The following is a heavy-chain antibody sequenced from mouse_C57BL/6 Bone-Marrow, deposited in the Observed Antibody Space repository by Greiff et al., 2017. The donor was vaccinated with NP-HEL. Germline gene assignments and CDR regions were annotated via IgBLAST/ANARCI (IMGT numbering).Heavy chain of an antibody. CDR1: GYTFTDYY. D-gene: IGHD2-3*01. Sequence: QVQLQQSGAELVRPGASVKLSCKASGYTFTDYYINWVKQRPGQGLEWIARIYPGSGNTYYNEKFKGKATLTAEKSSSTAYMQLSSLTSEDSAVYFCARERDGYLRLFAYWGQGTLVTVSA. CDR2: IYPGSGNT. CDR3: ARERDGYLRLFAY. J-gene: IGHJ3*01. V-gene: IGHV1-76*01.